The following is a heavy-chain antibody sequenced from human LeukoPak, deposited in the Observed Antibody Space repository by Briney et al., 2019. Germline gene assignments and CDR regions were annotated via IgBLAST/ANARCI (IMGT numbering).Heavy chain of an antibody. J-gene: IGHJ4*02. D-gene: IGHD6-19*01. CDR2: INPNSGGT. Sequence: ASVKVSCKASGYTFTGYYMHWVRQAPGQGLEWMGWINPNSGGTNYAQKFQGRVTTTRDTSISTAYMELSRLRSDDTAVYYCARGLGLRPIAVAGTFGYWGQGTLVTVSS. CDR3: ARGLGLRPIAVAGTFGY. CDR1: GYTFTGYY. V-gene: IGHV1-2*02.